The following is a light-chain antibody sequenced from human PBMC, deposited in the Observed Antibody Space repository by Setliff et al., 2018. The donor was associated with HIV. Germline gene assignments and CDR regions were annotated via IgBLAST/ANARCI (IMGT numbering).Light chain of an antibody. CDR3: SSYAITNTLP. V-gene: IGLV2-14*01. Sequence: QSALTQPASVSGSPGQSITISCTGTSSDVGGYSHVSWYQQHPGKAPKLIIYEVRNRPSGVSNRFSGSKSSNTASLTISGLQAEDEADYYCSSYAITNTLPFGTGTKVTVL. J-gene: IGLJ1*01. CDR1: SSDVGGYSH. CDR2: EVR.